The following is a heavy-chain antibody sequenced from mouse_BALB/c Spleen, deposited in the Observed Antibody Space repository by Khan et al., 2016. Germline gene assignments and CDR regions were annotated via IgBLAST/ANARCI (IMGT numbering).Heavy chain of an antibody. V-gene: IGHV9-3-1*01. J-gene: IGHJ3*01. CDR2: INTYTGEP. D-gene: IGHD4-1*01. Sequence: QIQLVQSGPELKKPGETVKISCKASGYTFTNYGMNWVKQAPGKGLKWMGWINTYTGEPTYADDFKGRFAFSLETSASTAYLQINNLKNEDTATYFCARGDWDVGFAYWGQGTLVTVSA. CDR3: ARGDWDVGFAY. CDR1: GYTFTNYG.